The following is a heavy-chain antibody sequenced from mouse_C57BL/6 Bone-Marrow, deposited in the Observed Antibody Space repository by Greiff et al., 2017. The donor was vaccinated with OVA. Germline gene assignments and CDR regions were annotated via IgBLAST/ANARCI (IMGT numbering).Heavy chain of an antibody. CDR2: ISSGGSYT. V-gene: IGHV5-6*02. CDR3: AREGYDYDAAY. Sequence: VMLVESGGDLVKPGGSLKLSCAASGFTFSSYGMSWVRQTPDKRLEWVATISSGGSYTYYPDSVKGRFTISRDNAKNTLYLQMSSLKSEDTAMYYCAREGYDYDAAYWGQGTLVTVSA. D-gene: IGHD2-4*01. CDR1: GFTFSSYG. J-gene: IGHJ3*01.